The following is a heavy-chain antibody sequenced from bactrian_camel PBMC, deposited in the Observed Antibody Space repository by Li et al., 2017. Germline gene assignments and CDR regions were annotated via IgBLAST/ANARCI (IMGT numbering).Heavy chain of an antibody. CDR3: ATLREGCYYGWEAGRRHNY. CDR1: GNIFKTHC. V-gene: IGHV3S59*01. J-gene: IGHJ4*01. Sequence: DVQLVESGGGSVQAGESLKLSCTASGNIFKTHCVAWFRQAPGKEREGEAGIGTAGGRTWIADSVKGRFTISQDNAKNTVYLQMNNLKPEDTAMYYCATLREGCYYGWEAGRRHNYWGQGTQVTVS. CDR2: IGTAGGRT. D-gene: IGHD2*01.